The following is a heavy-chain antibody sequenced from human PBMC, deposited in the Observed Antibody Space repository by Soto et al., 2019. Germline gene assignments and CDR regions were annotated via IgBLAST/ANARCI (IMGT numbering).Heavy chain of an antibody. Sequence: GASVKVSCKASGYTFTSYYMHWVRQAPGQGLEWMRIINPSGGSTSYAQKFQGRVTMTRDTSTSTVYMELSSLRSEDTAVYYCARDPPSLGYCSSTSCAKGWFDPWGQGTLVTVSP. D-gene: IGHD2-2*01. CDR2: INPSGGST. J-gene: IGHJ5*02. CDR3: ARDPPSLGYCSSTSCAKGWFDP. V-gene: IGHV1-46*01. CDR1: GYTFTSYY.